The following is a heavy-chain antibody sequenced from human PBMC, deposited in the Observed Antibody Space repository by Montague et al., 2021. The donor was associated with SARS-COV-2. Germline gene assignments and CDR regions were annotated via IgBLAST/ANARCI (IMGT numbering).Heavy chain of an antibody. D-gene: IGHD3-3*01. CDR3: ARAGRVRFLEYGMDV. Sequence: SETLSLTCTVPGGSISSYYWSWIRQPPGKGLEWIGYIYYSGSTNXNPSLKSRVTISVDTSKKQFSLKLSSVTAAYTAVYYCARAGRVRFLEYGMDVWGQGTTVTVSS. V-gene: IGHV4-59*01. CDR1: GGSISSYY. J-gene: IGHJ6*02. CDR2: IYYSGST.